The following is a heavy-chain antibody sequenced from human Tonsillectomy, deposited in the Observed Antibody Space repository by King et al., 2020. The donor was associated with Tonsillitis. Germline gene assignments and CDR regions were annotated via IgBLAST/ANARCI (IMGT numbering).Heavy chain of an antibody. CDR2: ISGSGGST. CDR1: GFTFSSYA. V-gene: IGHV3-23*04. D-gene: IGHD2-2*01. J-gene: IGHJ4*02. Sequence: VQLVESGGGLVQPGGSLRLSCAASGFTFSSYAMTWVRQAPGKGLEWVSAISGSGGSTYYADSVKGRFTISRDNSKDTLYLQMNSLRVEDTAVYYCAKWRECSSNGCTRIEAAGYFDYWGQGTLVTVSS. CDR3: AKWRECSSNGCTRIEAAGYFDY.